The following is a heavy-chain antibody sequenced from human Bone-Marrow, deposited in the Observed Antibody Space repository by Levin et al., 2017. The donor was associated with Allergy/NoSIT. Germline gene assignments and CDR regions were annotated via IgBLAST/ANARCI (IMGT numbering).Heavy chain of an antibody. V-gene: IGHV4-59*08. D-gene: IGHD2-2*01. J-gene: IGHJ5*01. CDR3: ARQAVPAAMNGFDS. Sequence: SETLSLTCTVSGASISSFYWSWIRQPPGKGLEWIGYIYYSGSTDYSPSLKSRVSMSADMSRNQVYLTMSSVTAADTAVYYCARQAVPAAMNGFDSWGQGTLVTVSS. CDR1: GASISSFY. CDR2: IYYSGST.